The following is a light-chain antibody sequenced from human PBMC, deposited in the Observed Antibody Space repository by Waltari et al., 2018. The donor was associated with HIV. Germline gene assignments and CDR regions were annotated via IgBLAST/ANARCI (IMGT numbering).Light chain of an antibody. CDR1: SSDAGGYDY. Sequence: QSALTQPPSASGSPGQSVTISCTGTSSDAGGYDYVSWYEQHPGKSPKLIIYEVSKRPSGVPDRFSGSKSGNTASLTVSGLQAEDETDYYCSSYAGNNNYVFGNGTKVTVL. J-gene: IGLJ1*01. CDR3: SSYAGNNNYV. V-gene: IGLV2-8*01. CDR2: EVS.